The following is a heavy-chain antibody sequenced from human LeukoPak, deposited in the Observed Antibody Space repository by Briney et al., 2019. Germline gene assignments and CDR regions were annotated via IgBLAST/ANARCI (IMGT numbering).Heavy chain of an antibody. Sequence: PGGSLRHACSASGFTLSDDYMSWIRQAPGKGLGWVSYSSGSGSIIYYADSEKGRFTISRDNAKNSRYLQMNSLRAEDTAVYYCARLKEWELPSYYIDYWGQGTLVTVSS. CDR3: ARLKEWELPSYYIDY. J-gene: IGHJ4*02. CDR1: GFTLSDDY. V-gene: IGHV3-11*04. CDR2: SSGSGSII. D-gene: IGHD1-26*01.